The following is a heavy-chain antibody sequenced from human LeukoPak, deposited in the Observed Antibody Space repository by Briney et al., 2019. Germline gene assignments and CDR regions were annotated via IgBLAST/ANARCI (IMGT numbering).Heavy chain of an antibody. CDR3: ARSIGAARSSYHYYYGMDV. V-gene: IGHV1-69*13. D-gene: IGHD3-10*01. Sequence: GASVKVSCKISGGTFSSSIISWVRQAPGHGLEWMGGIISMMGTHNSAQKFQGRINMTADPSTTTAYMDLSGLRSEDTAVYYCARSIGAARSSYHYYYGMDVWGQGTTVIVSS. CDR2: IISMMGTH. CDR1: GGTFSSSI. J-gene: IGHJ6*02.